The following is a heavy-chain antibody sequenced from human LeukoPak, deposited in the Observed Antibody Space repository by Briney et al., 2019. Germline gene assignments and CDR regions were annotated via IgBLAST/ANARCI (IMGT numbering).Heavy chain of an antibody. V-gene: IGHV1-46*01. D-gene: IGHD2-21*02. CDR2: INPSGGST. CDR3: ARDGHIVVMTAILTSVGSYFDY. Sequence: ASVKVSCKASGYTFTSYYMHWVRQAPGQGLEWMGIINPSGGSTSYAQKFQGRVTMTRDTSTSTVYMELSSLRSEDTAVYYCARDGHIVVMTAILTSVGSYFDYWGQGTLVTVSS. CDR1: GYTFTSYY. J-gene: IGHJ4*02.